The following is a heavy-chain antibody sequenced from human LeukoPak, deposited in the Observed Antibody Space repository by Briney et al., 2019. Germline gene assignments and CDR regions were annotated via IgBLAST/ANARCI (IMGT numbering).Heavy chain of an antibody. CDR1: GDSINNYH. D-gene: IGHD6-6*01. J-gene: IGHJ5*02. CDR3: TRRGGSSSSDWLDP. V-gene: IGHV4-59*08. CDR2: FYYTGRT. Sequence: NPSETLSLTCTVSGDSINNYHWSWIRHPPGKGLEWICHFYYTGRTSYNHSLKSRVPISGDTSKNQFYLKLSSVTAADTAVYYCTRRGGSSSSDWLDPWGQGTLVIVSS.